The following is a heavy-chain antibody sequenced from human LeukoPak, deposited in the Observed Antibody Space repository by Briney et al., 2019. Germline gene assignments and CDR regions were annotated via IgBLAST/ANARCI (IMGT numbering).Heavy chain of an antibody. J-gene: IGHJ2*01. CDR2: IYDSGNE. V-gene: IGHV4-39*01. Sequence: SETLSLTCTVSGGSISTSAFYWGWIRQPPGKGLEWIGSIYDSGNEFYNPSLKSRVTISADTSKNQFSLKLSSVTAADTAVYYCARSGGSYYGRWYFDLWGRGTLVTVSS. CDR3: ARSGGSYYGRWYFDL. D-gene: IGHD1-26*01. CDR1: GGSISTSAFY.